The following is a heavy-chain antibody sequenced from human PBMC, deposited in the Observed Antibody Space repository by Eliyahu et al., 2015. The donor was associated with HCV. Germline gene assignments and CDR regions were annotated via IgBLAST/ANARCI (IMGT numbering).Heavy chain of an antibody. CDR1: GYTFTSYA. Sequence: QVQLVQSGAEVKKPGASVRVSCKASGYTFTSYAMHWVRQAPGQRLEWMGWINAGNGNTKYSQKFQGRVTITRDTSASTAYMELSSLRSEDTAVYYCARVDYGGNPLHWYFDLWGRGTLVTVSS. CDR3: ARVDYGGNPLHWYFDL. CDR2: INAGNGNT. V-gene: IGHV1-3*01. D-gene: IGHD4-23*01. J-gene: IGHJ2*01.